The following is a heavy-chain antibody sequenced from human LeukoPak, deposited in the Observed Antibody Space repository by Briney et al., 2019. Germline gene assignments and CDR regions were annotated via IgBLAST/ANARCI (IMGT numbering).Heavy chain of an antibody. V-gene: IGHV3-23*01. CDR1: GFTFSSYA. J-gene: IGHJ4*02. D-gene: IGHD3-10*01. Sequence: GGSLRLSCAASGFTFSSYAMSWIRQAPGKGLEWVSAISGSGGSTYYADSVKGRFTISRDNSKNTLYLQMNSLRAEDTAVYYCATALTMVRGVISDYWGQGTLVTVSS. CDR2: ISGSGGST. CDR3: ATALTMVRGVISDY.